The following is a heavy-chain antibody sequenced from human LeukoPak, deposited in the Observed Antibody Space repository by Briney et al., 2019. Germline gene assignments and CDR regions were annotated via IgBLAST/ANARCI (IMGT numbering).Heavy chain of an antibody. CDR2: IKSKTGGGTT. CDR3: ITDRRSYESSGYIEMDV. Sequence: GGSLRLPCAASGFTFSIACMSWVRQAPGKGLEWVGRIKSKTGGGTTDYAAPVKGRFPISRDDSKNTLYLQMDSLKTEDKAVYYCITDRRSYESSGYIEMDVWGQGTTVTVSS. J-gene: IGHJ6*02. D-gene: IGHD3-22*01. V-gene: IGHV3-15*01. CDR1: GFTFSIAC.